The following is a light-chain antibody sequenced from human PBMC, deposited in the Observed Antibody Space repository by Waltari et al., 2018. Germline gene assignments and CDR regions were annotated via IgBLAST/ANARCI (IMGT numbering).Light chain of an antibody. Sequence: ESVWTQSTGTLSLSPGQRATLTCRASQRVSGNNLAWYQQKPAQAPRLLIHGASNRATGIPDRFSGSGSGTDFTLTISRLEPEDFAVYYCQQYGRSWNTFGQGTKLEIK. V-gene: IGKV3-20*01. J-gene: IGKJ2*01. CDR1: QRVSGNN. CDR3: QQYGRSWNT. CDR2: GAS.